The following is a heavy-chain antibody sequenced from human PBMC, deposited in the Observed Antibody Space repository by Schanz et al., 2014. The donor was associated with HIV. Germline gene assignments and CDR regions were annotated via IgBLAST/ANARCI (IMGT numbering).Heavy chain of an antibody. D-gene: IGHD3-3*01. J-gene: IGHJ6*02. CDR3: ARDLKYDFWSGYYYYYGMDV. V-gene: IGHV3-30*03. Sequence: YADSVKGRFTMSRDNSKNTLYLQMNSLRAEDTAVYYCARDLKYDFWSGYYYYYGMDVWGQGTTVTVSS.